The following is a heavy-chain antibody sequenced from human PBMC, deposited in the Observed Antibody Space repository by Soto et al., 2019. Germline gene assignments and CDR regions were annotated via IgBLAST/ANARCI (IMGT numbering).Heavy chain of an antibody. Sequence: VQLVESGGGLVQPGGSLRLSCAASGFIFSDHYMDWVRQAPGKGLEWVGRIKNKANSYTTEYAAPVKGRFTISRDDSKNSLYLQINSLKTEDTAVYYCTRISLVGATGGRYFDYWGQGTLLTVSS. CDR3: TRISLVGATGGRYFDY. J-gene: IGHJ4*02. D-gene: IGHD1-26*01. CDR1: GFIFSDHY. CDR2: IKNKANSYTT. V-gene: IGHV3-72*01.